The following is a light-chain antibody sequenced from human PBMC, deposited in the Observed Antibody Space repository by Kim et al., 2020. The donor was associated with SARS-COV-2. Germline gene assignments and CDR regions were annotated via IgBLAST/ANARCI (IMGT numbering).Light chain of an antibody. CDR3: QLYHDYTLP. Sequence: SVTITFRASQGLVNWLAWYRQTPWKTPNLLIYAASSLDRGVPSRFRGRRSATEFTLTIGILPPDDFATYYSQLYHDYTLPFGGGTKVDI. J-gene: IGKJ4*01. CDR1: QGLVNW. CDR2: AAS. V-gene: IGKV1-5*01.